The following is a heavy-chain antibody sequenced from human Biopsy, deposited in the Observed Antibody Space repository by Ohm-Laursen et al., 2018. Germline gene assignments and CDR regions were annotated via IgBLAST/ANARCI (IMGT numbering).Heavy chain of an antibody. CDR3: ARGRRTSGWPYFDN. Sequence: SDTLSLTCTVSGDSIARYYWTWIRQSPGQGLEYIGFIYSGGNTNYNPSLKNRVTMSVDTSKNQFYLKLYSVTAADTAVYYCARGRRTSGWPYFDNWGQGALVIVSP. V-gene: IGHV4-59*07. CDR1: GDSIARYY. CDR2: IYSGGNT. D-gene: IGHD6-19*01. J-gene: IGHJ4*02.